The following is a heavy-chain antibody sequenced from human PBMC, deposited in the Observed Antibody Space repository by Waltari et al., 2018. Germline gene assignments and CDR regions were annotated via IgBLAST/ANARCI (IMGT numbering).Heavy chain of an antibody. CDR3: SRRGIGGDYYDY. CDR1: GFRFDDYA. CDR2: ISWDGDST. J-gene: IGHJ4*02. V-gene: IGHV3-43*02. Sequence: EVQLVESGGGLVKPGGSLRLSCAASGFRFDDYAMSWVRQAPGKGLEWISRISWDGDSTYNVDSVKGRFTISRYNAKNTLYLQMDRLRLEDTALYYCSRRGIGGDYYDYWGQGVLVTVSS. D-gene: IGHD3-22*01.